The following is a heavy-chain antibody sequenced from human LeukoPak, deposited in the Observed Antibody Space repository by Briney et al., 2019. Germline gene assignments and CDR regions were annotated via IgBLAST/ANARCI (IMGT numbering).Heavy chain of an antibody. V-gene: IGHV3-66*01. CDR1: GFTVSSNY. CDR3: ARDAPPLYDSSGYYYHDAFDI. J-gene: IGHJ3*02. Sequence: PGGSLRLSCAASGFTVSSNYMSWVRQAPRKGLEWVSIIYSGGSTYYADSVKGRFTISRDNSKNTLYLQMNSLRAEDTAVYYCARDAPPLYDSSGYYYHDAFDIWGQGTMVTVSS. CDR2: IYSGGST. D-gene: IGHD3-22*01.